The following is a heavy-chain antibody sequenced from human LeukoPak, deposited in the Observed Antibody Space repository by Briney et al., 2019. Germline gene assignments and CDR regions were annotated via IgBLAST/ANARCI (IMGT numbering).Heavy chain of an antibody. CDR3: AKDFGYYPRDYYYMDV. Sequence: GGSLRLSCAASGFTFSDYYMSWIRQAPGKGLEWVSAISGSGGSTYYADSVKGRFTISRDNSKNTLYLQMNALRAEDTAVYYCAKDFGYYPRDYYYMDVWGKGTTVTISS. J-gene: IGHJ6*03. CDR1: GFTFSDYY. CDR2: ISGSGGST. D-gene: IGHD3-22*01. V-gene: IGHV3-23*01.